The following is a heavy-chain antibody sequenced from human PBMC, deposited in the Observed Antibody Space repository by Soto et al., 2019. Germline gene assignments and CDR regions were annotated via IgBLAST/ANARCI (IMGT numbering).Heavy chain of an antibody. CDR2: IWYDGSNK. V-gene: IGHV3-33*01. CDR1: GFTFSSYG. J-gene: IGHJ4*02. Sequence: QVQLVESGGGVVQPGRALRLSCAASGFTFSSYGMHWFRQAPGKGLEWVAVIWYDGSNKYYADSVKGRFTISRDNSKNTLYLQMNSLRAEDTAVYYCARDWGSGGFLGYWGQGTLVTVSS. CDR3: ARDWGSGGFLGY. D-gene: IGHD3-10*01.